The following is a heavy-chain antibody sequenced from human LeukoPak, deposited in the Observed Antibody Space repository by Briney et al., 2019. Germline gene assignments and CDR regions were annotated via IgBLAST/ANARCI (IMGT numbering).Heavy chain of an antibody. CDR3: ARFEFSSSWPPYDVFDI. V-gene: IGHV1-69*04. J-gene: IGHJ3*02. Sequence: VASVKVSCKTSGGSFSSYAFSWVRQAPGQGLEWMGRIIPLIGITNYAQNFQGRVTITTDESTNTVYMEVNSLRSEDTAMYYCARFEFSSSWPPYDVFDIWGQRTMVTVSS. CDR2: IIPLIGIT. CDR1: GGSFSSYA. D-gene: IGHD6-13*01.